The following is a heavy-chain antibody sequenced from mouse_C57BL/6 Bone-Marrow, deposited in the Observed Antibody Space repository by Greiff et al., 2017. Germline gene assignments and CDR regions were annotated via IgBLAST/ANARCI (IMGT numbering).Heavy chain of an antibody. Sequence: VQLKQPGAELVKPGASVKMSCKASGYTFTSYWITWVKQRPGQGLEWIGDIYPGSGSTNYNEKFKSKATLTVDTSSSTAYMQLSSLTSEDSAVYYCARSGLGTTVVAGDFDVWGTGTTVTVSS. D-gene: IGHD1-1*01. J-gene: IGHJ1*03. CDR3: ARSGLGTTVVAGDFDV. V-gene: IGHV1-55*01. CDR1: GYTFTSYW. CDR2: IYPGSGST.